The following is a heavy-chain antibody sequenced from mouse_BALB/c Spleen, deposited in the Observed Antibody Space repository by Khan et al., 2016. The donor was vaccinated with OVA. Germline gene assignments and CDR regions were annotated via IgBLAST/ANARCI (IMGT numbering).Heavy chain of an antibody. J-gene: IGHJ2*01. CDR3: ARSPTLVADY. D-gene: IGHD1-1*01. CDR1: GFTFSSFG. CDR2: ISSGSSTI. Sequence: EVELVESGGGLVQPGGSRKLSCAASGFTFSSFGMHWVRQAPEKGLEWVAYISSGSSTIYYADKVKGRFTISRDNPKNTLFLQMTSLRSEDTAMYYCARSPTLVADYWGQGTTLTVSS. V-gene: IGHV5-17*02.